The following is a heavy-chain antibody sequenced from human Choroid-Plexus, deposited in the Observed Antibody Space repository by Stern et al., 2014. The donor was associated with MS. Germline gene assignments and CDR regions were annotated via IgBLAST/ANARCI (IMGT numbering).Heavy chain of an antibody. CDR2: VSYDGSNK. CDR3: AKDRQYLTYFFDH. D-gene: IGHD2/OR15-2a*01. Sequence: QVQLVQSGGGVVQPGRPLRLSCVASGFTFGSCAMHWVRQAPGTGLEWVAGVSYDGSNKYYADSVKGRFPISRDNSQNTLYMQMSSLRPEDTAVYYCAKDRQYLTYFFDHWGQGSLVTVSS. J-gene: IGHJ5*02. V-gene: IGHV3-30*18. CDR1: GFTFGSCA.